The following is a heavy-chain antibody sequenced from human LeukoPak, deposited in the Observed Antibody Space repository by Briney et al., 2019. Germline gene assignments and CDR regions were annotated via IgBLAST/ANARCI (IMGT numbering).Heavy chain of an antibody. CDR3: ARDSKSGLVVTAIMDY. D-gene: IGHD2-21*02. J-gene: IGHJ4*02. Sequence: GSPKPSFAAPGFPFRDYYMGWIRPAPGKGLGGVASIRQHGNEMYYVDSVKGRFTISRDNAKNSLYLQMNSLRAEDTAVYYCARDSKSGLVVTAIMDYWGQGTLVTVSS. V-gene: IGHV3-7*01. CDR1: GFPFRDYY. CDR2: IRQHGNEM.